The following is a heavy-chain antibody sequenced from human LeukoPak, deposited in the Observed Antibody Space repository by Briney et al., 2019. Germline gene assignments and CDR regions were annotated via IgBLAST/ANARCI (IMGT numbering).Heavy chain of an antibody. CDR1: GGSFSGYY. CDR2: INHSGST. J-gene: IGHJ4*02. CDR3: ARHPYDYVWGSYRWSKVINFDY. Sequence: SETLSLTCAVYGGSFSGYYWSWIRQPPGEGLEWIGEINHSGSTNYNPSLKSRVTISVDTSKNQFSLKLSSVTAADTAVYYCARHPYDYVWGSYRWSKVINFDYWGQGTLVTVSS. V-gene: IGHV4-34*01. D-gene: IGHD3-16*02.